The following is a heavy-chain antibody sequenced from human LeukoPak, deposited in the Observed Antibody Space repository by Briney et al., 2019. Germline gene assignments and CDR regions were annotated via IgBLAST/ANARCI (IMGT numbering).Heavy chain of an antibody. CDR1: GFTFDDYA. Sequence: PGGSLRLSCAASGFTFDDYAMHWVRQAPGKGLEWVSGISWNSGSIGYADSVKGRFTISRDNAKNSLYLQTNSLRAEDTALYYCAKVVSSRDYGMDVWGQGTTVTVSS. D-gene: IGHD2-21*01. V-gene: IGHV3-9*01. CDR2: ISWNSGSI. CDR3: AKVVSSRDYGMDV. J-gene: IGHJ6*02.